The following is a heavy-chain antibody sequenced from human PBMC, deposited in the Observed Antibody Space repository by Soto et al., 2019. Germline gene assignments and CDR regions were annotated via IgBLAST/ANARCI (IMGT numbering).Heavy chain of an antibody. J-gene: IGHJ4*02. D-gene: IGHD5-18*01. Sequence: PSETLSLTCTVSGGSISTYYWSWVRQPPGKGLEWIGYIYHSGSTNYNPSLESRVTMSVDTSKNQFSLKLSSVAAADTAVYYCARRYGSCFDYWGQGTLVTVSS. CDR3: ARRYGSCFDY. V-gene: IGHV4-59*08. CDR2: IYHSGST. CDR1: GGSISTYY.